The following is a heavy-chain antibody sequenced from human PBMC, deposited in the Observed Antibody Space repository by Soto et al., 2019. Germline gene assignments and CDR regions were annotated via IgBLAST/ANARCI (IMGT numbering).Heavy chain of an antibody. D-gene: IGHD6-6*01. CDR1: GYTFTSYG. Sequence: GASVKVSCKASGYTFTSYGISWVRQAPGQGLEWMGWISAYNGNTNYAQKLQGRVTMTTDTSTSTAYMELRSLRSDDTAVYYCARERAEYSSSSVYYYGMDVWGQGTTVTSP. CDR2: ISAYNGNT. CDR3: ARERAEYSSSSVYYYGMDV. J-gene: IGHJ6*02. V-gene: IGHV1-18*01.